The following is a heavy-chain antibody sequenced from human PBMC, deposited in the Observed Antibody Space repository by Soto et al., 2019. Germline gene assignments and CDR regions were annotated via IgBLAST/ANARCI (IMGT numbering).Heavy chain of an antibody. CDR1: GFTFSSYG. J-gene: IGHJ4*02. Sequence: QVQLVESGGGVVQPGRSLRLSCAASGFTFSSYGMHWVRQAPGKGLEWVAVISYDGSNKYYADSVKGRFTISRDNSKNTLYLQMNSLRAEDTAVYYCAKPPSDRVIRWWPLPDADYFDYWGQGTLVTVSS. CDR2: ISYDGSNK. CDR3: AKPPSDRVIRWWPLPDADYFDY. D-gene: IGHD3-22*01. V-gene: IGHV3-30*18.